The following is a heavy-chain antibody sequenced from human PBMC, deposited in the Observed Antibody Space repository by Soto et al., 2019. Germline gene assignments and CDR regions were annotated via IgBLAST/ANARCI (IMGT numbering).Heavy chain of an antibody. CDR1: GFTFSSYA. CDR2: ISGSGGSI. V-gene: IGHV3-23*01. D-gene: IGHD6-19*01. J-gene: IGHJ4*02. Sequence: DVQLLESGGGLVKPGGSLRLSCAASGFTFSSYAINWVRQAPGKGPEWVSGISGSGGSIYYADSVEGRFTISRDNSRNTVYLQMNSLRVEDTALYYCAKEFSSGWYYFDYWGQGTLVTVSS. CDR3: AKEFSSGWYYFDY.